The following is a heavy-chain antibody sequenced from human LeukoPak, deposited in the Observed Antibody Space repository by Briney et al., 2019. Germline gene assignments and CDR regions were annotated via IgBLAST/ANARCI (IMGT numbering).Heavy chain of an antibody. CDR2: IYPGDSDT. CDR1: GYSFTSYW. CDR3: ARLVGIAAAGTYYFDY. V-gene: IGHV5-51*01. J-gene: IGHJ4*02. Sequence: GESLKISCKGSGYSFTSYWIGWVRQMPGKGLEWMGIIYPGDSDTRYSPSFQGQVTISADKSISTAYLQWSSLKASDTAMYYCARLVGIAAAGTYYFDYWGQGTLVTVSS. D-gene: IGHD6-13*01.